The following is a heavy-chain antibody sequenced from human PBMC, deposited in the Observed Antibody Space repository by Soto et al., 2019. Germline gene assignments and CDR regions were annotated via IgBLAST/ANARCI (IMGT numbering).Heavy chain of an antibody. CDR3: TSSHGLPGQDY. J-gene: IGHJ4*02. CDR2: INEDGSGT. V-gene: IGHV3-74*01. CDR1: EFTFSRYW. D-gene: IGHD3-10*01. Sequence: EVQLVESVGGLVQPGGSLRLSCAASEFTFSRYWMHWVRQAPGKGLVWVSQINEDGSGTNYADSVKGRFTISRDNAKNRLYLQMNSLRVEDTAMYYCTSSHGLPGQDYWSQGSLVTVSS.